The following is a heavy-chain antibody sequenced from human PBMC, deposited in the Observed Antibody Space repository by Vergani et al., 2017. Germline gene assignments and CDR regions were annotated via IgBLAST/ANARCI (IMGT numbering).Heavy chain of an antibody. Sequence: QVQLVQSGAEVKKPGSSVKVSCKASGCTFSSYAISWVRQAPGQGLEWMSAIIAIFGTANYAQKFQGRVTITADESTSTDYMELSSLRSEDTAVYYCARSVGYCGGDCNFDYWGQGTLVTVSS. J-gene: IGHJ4*02. CDR1: GCTFSSYA. V-gene: IGHV1-69*01. D-gene: IGHD2-21*02. CDR2: IIAIFGTA. CDR3: ARSVGYCGGDCNFDY.